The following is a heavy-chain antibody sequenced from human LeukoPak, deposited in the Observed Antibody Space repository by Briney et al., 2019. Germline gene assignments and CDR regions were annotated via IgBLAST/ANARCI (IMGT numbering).Heavy chain of an antibody. CDR3: AAVAYYYGMDI. CDR2: IYHGGST. Sequence: KPSETLSLTCAVYGGSSSGYYWSWIRQTPGKGLEWIGKIYHGGSTNYNPSLKSRVTISVDTSKNQFSLKLNSVTAADTAVYYCAAVAYYYGMDIWGQGTTVTVS. D-gene: IGHD2-15*01. V-gene: IGHV4-34*01. CDR1: GGSSSGYY. J-gene: IGHJ6*02.